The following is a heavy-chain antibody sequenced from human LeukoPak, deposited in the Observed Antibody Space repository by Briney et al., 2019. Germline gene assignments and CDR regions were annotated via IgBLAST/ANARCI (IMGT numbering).Heavy chain of an antibody. V-gene: IGHV3-23*01. CDR1: GFTFSSYS. J-gene: IGHJ5*02. D-gene: IGHD3-22*01. Sequence: GGSLRLSCAASGFTFSSYSMNWVRQAPGKGLEWVSAISGSGGSTYYADSVKGRFTISRDNAKNSLYLQMNSLRAEDTAVYYCAKSGGYYYGNWFDPWGQGTLVTVSS. CDR2: ISGSGGST. CDR3: AKSGGYYYGNWFDP.